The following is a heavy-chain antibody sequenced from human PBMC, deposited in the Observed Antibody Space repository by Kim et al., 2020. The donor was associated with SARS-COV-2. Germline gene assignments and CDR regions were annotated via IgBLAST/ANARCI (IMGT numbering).Heavy chain of an antibody. CDR3: AREGIVGAGFDY. Sequence: NTAQNYQGRVTITGDESTGTAYMELSSLRAEDTAVYYCAREGIVGAGFDYWGQGTLVTVSS. J-gene: IGHJ4*02. D-gene: IGHD1-26*01. V-gene: IGHV1-69*01.